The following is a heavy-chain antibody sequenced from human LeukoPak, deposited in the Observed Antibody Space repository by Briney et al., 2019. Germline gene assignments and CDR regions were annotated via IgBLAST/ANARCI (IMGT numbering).Heavy chain of an antibody. J-gene: IGHJ3*02. Sequence: QPGGSLRLSCADSGFTLSSYAMSWVRQAPGKGLEWVSAISGSGGSTYYADSAKGRFTISRDNSKNTLYLQMNSLRAEDTAVYYCAKEFSITMIVVVITPDAFDIWGQGTMVTVSS. CDR3: AKEFSITMIVVVITPDAFDI. V-gene: IGHV3-23*01. CDR1: GFTLSSYA. D-gene: IGHD3-22*01. CDR2: ISGSGGST.